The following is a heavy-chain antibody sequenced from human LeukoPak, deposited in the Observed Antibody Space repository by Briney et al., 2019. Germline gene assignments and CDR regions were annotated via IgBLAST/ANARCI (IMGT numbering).Heavy chain of an antibody. V-gene: IGHV3-64D*09. CDR3: VKDLRSDFMGVLSRYLSY. CDR1: GFTFSSFA. Sequence: PGGSLRLSCSASGFTFSSFAMHWVRQAPGKGLEYVAAISRNGGSTYYADSVKGRFTISRDNSKSTLYLQMSSLRAEDTAVYLCVKDLRSDFMGVLSRYLSYWGQGTLVTVSP. J-gene: IGHJ4*02. D-gene: IGHD2/OR15-2a*01. CDR2: ISRNGGST.